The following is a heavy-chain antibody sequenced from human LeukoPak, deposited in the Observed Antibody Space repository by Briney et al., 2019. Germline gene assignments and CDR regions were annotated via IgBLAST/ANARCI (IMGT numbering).Heavy chain of an antibody. D-gene: IGHD6-19*01. CDR1: GFTFSSYG. J-gene: IGHJ4*02. CDR2: ISYDGSNK. CDR3: ARDRDNVAGSRGYFDY. V-gene: IGHV3-30*03. Sequence: PGGSLRLSCAASGFTFSSYGMHWVRRAPGKGLEWVAVISYDGSNKYYADSVKGRFTISRDNAKNSLYLQMNRLRVEDTAVYYCARDRDNVAGSRGYFDYWGQGTLVTVSS.